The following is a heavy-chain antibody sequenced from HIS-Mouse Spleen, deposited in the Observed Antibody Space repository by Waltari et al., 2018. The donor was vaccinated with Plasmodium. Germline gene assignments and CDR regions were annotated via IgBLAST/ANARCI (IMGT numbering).Heavy chain of an antibody. CDR1: GGSFSVYY. J-gene: IGHJ3*02. V-gene: IGHV4-34*01. D-gene: IGHD3-9*01. CDR3: ARAPIRDAFDI. CDR2: INHSGST. Sequence: QLQLPQWGAGLFMPSESPSLICPVYGGSFSVYYWLWIRQPPGKGLEWIGEINHSGSTNYNPSLKSRVTISVDTSKNQFSLKLSSVTAADTAVYYCARAPIRDAFDIWGQGTMVTVSS.